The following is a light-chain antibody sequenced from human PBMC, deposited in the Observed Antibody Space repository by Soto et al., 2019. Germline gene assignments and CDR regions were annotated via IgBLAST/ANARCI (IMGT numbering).Light chain of an antibody. CDR3: CSYAGSYTLV. CDR2: DVN. CDR1: SSDVGGYNY. Sequence: QAVVTQPRSVSGSPGQSVTISCTGTSSDVGGYNYVSWYQQHPGKAPKLIIYDVNKRPSGVPDRFSGSKSGNTASLTISGLQAEDEADYHCCSYAGSYTLVFGGGTQLTVL. V-gene: IGLV2-11*01. J-gene: IGLJ3*02.